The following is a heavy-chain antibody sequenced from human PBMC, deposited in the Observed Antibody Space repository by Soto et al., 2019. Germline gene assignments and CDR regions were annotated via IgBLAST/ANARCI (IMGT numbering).Heavy chain of an antibody. CDR3: ARPETPTLTTWRLAFDI. CDR1: GGTFSSYA. Sequence: QVQLVQSGAEVKKPGSSVKVSCKASGGTFSSYAISWVRQAPGQGLEWMGGIIPIFGTANYAQKFQGRVRITADESTNTAYMELSSLRAEDTAVYYCARPETPTLTTWRLAFDIWGQGTMVTVSS. D-gene: IGHD4-17*01. CDR2: IIPIFGTA. V-gene: IGHV1-69*01. J-gene: IGHJ3*02.